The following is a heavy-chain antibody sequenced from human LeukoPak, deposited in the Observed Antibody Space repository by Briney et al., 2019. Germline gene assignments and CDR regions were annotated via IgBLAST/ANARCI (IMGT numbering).Heavy chain of an antibody. D-gene: IGHD6-19*01. V-gene: IGHV3-43*01. CDR2: ISWNGARI. CDR3: VKDLVAASENVRGWYPMDY. J-gene: IGHJ4*02. CDR1: GFTFDEYT. Sequence: GGSLRLSCAASGFTFDEYTMHWVRQAPGKGLEGVSLISWNGARIHYGDSVKGRFTISRDNSKNSLYLQMNSLRTEDTAVYYCVKDLVAASENVRGWYPMDYWGQGTLVTVSS.